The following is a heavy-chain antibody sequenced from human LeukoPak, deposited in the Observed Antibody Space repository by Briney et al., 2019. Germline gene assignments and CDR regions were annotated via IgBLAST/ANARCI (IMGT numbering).Heavy chain of an antibody. D-gene: IGHD1-26*01. V-gene: IGHV3-73*01. CDR2: IRSKANNYAT. CDR1: GFTFSGST. CDR3: IRGAASGSYYGFDV. J-gene: IGHJ6*02. Sequence: GGSLRLSCAASGFTFSGSTMHWVRQASGKGLEWVGRIRSKANNYATAYATSVKGRFTLSRDDSKNTAYLQMNSLKPEDTAVYYCIRGAASGSYYGFDVWGQGATVTVSS.